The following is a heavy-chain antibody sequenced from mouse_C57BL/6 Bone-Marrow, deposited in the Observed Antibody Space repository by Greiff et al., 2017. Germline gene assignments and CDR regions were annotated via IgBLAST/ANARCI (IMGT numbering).Heavy chain of an antibody. D-gene: IGHD4-1*01. CDR2: IYPGDGDT. J-gene: IGHJ1*03. CDR1: GYAFSSSW. V-gene: IGHV1-82*01. CDR3: ARWNWDWYFDV. Sequence: QVHVKQSGPELVKPGASVKISCKASGYAFSSSWMNWVKQRPGKGLEWIGRIYPGDGDTNYNGKFKGKATLTADKSSSPAYMQLSSLTSEDSAVYFCARWNWDWYFDVWGTGTTVTVSS.